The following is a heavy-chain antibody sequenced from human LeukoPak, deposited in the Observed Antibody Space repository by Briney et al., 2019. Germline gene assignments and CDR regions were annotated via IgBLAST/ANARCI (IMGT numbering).Heavy chain of an antibody. Sequence: PGGSLRLSCSASGFPFRSYAMHWVRQAPGKGLEYVSAISDSGGSTYYADSVKGRFTISRDNSKNTLYLQMSSLRAEDTAVYFCVGGYSFGPYGMDVWGQGTTVTVSS. J-gene: IGHJ6*02. CDR2: ISDSGGST. CDR1: GFPFRSYA. CDR3: VGGYSFGPYGMDV. D-gene: IGHD2-15*01. V-gene: IGHV3-64D*09.